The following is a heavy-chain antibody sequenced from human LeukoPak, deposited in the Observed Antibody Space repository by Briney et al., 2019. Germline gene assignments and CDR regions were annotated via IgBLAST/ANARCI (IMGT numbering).Heavy chain of an antibody. J-gene: IGHJ4*02. Sequence: ASETLSLTCTVSGGSISGSSYHWGWIRQPPGKGLEWIGIIYPNGATYYNPSLKSRVTISVDTSKNQFSLKLSSVTATGTAVYFCARQNSSGLDSWGQGTLVTASS. D-gene: IGHD3-22*01. V-gene: IGHV4-39*01. CDR2: IYPNGAT. CDR1: GGSISGSSYH. CDR3: ARQNSSGLDS.